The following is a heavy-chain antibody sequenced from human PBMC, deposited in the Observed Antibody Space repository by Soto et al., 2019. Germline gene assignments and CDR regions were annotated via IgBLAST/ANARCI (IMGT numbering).Heavy chain of an antibody. CDR2: IYYSGST. V-gene: IGHV4-31*01. CDR3: ARAITVTTGFDY. J-gene: IGHJ4*02. Sequence: QVQLQESGPGLVKPSQTLSLTCTVFGGSISSGGYYWSWIRQHPGKGLEWIGYIYYSGSTYYNPSLKSLVTISVYTSKNQFSLKLSSVTAADTALYYCARAITVTTGFDYWGQGTLVTVSS. D-gene: IGHD4-17*01. CDR1: GGSISSGGYY.